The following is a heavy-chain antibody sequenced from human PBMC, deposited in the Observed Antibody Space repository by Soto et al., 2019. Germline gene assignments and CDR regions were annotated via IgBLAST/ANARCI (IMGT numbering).Heavy chain of an antibody. V-gene: IGHV3-74*01. J-gene: IGHJ4*02. Sequence: EVQLVESGGGLDQPGGSLRLSCAASGFTFSSYWMHWVRQAPGKGLVWVSRANNDGITTSYADSVKGRFTISRDNAKNTLYLQMSSLRAEDTAVYYCARGPERQQLDSWGQGTLVTVSS. D-gene: IGHD6-13*01. CDR3: ARGPERQQLDS. CDR1: GFTFSSYW. CDR2: ANNDGITT.